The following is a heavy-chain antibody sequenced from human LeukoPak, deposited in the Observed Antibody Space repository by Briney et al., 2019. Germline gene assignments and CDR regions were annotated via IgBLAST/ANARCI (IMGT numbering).Heavy chain of an antibody. CDR1: GGSISSGTYY. CDR3: ARLYGNYQNYFDY. J-gene: IGHJ4*02. V-gene: IGHV4-61*01. CDR2: IYYSGST. D-gene: IGHD1-7*01. Sequence: SETLSLTCTVSGGSISSGTYYWAWIRQPPGRGLEWIGYIYYSGSTNYNPSLKSRVTISVDTSKNQFSLKLSSVIAADTAVYFCARLYGNYQNYFDYWGQGTLVTVSS.